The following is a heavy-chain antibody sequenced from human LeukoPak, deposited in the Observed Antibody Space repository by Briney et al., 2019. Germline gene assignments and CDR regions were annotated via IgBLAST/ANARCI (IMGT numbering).Heavy chain of an antibody. CDR1: GFTFSSYA. D-gene: IGHD3-22*01. CDR3: ARGYDSSGYYYVGFFDY. V-gene: IGHV3-64*01. J-gene: IGHJ4*02. Sequence: GGSLILSCAASGFTFSSYAMHWVRQAPGKGLEYVSVISSNGGSTYYANSVKGRFTISRDNSKNTLYLQMGSLRAEDMAVYYCARGYDSSGYYYVGFFDYWGQGTLVTVSS. CDR2: ISSNGGST.